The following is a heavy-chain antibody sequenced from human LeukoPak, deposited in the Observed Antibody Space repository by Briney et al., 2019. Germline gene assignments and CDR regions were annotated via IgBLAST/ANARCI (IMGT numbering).Heavy chain of an antibody. CDR3: ARCRPDCSGGSCYISPLRAFDI. Sequence: PSETLSLTCAVSGGSISSSNWWTWVRQPPGKGLEWIGEIYHSGSTNYNPSLKSRVTISVDKSKNQFSLKLSSVTAADTAVYYCARCRPDCSGGSCYISPLRAFDIWGQGTMVTVSS. CDR1: GGSISSSNW. CDR2: IYHSGST. D-gene: IGHD2-15*01. J-gene: IGHJ3*02. V-gene: IGHV4-4*02.